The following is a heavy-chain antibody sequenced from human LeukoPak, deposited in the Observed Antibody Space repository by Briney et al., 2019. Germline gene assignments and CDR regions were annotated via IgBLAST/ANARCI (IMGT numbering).Heavy chain of an antibody. V-gene: IGHV3-30*03. CDR2: ISYDGSNK. D-gene: IGHD3-3*01. CDR1: GFTFSSYG. Sequence: GRSLRLSCAASGFTFSSYGMHWVRQAPGKGLEWVAVISYDGSNKYYADSVKGRFTISRDNSKNTLYLQMNSLRAEDTAVYYCSSATFEVGGAVDYWGQGTLVTVSS. CDR3: SSATFEVGGAVDY. J-gene: IGHJ4*02.